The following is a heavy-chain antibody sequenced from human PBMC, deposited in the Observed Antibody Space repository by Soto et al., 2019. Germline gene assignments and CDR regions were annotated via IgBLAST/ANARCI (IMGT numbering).Heavy chain of an antibody. D-gene: IGHD6-13*01. Sequence: EVQLVESGGGLVQPGGSLRLSCAASGFTFSNYWMTWVRQAPGKGLEWVAHIKRDETVRSYLDSVRGRFTVSRDNAKNSLYLQMNSLRAEDTALYYCARDVSPGSSGWYFDAFDIWGQGTMVTVSS. V-gene: IGHV3-7*03. CDR2: IKRDETVR. CDR1: GFTFSNYW. CDR3: ARDVSPGSSGWYFDAFDI. J-gene: IGHJ3*02.